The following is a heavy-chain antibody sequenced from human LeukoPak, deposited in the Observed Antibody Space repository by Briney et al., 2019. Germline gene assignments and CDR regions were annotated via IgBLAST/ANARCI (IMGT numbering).Heavy chain of an antibody. Sequence: SETLSLTCAVYGGSFSGYYWSWIRQPPGKGLEWIGEINHSGSTNYNPSLKSRVTISIDTSKNQFSLKLSSVTAADTAVYYCARGDRPREIPPLIRKKNAFDIWGQGTMVTVSS. CDR2: INHSGST. V-gene: IGHV4-34*01. CDR1: GGSFSGYY. CDR3: ARGDRPREIPPLIRKKNAFDI. D-gene: IGHD2-8*01. J-gene: IGHJ3*02.